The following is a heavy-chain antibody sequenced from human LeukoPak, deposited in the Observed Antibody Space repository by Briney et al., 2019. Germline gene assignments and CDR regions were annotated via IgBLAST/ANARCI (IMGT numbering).Heavy chain of an antibody. V-gene: IGHV3-23*01. Sequence: QAGGSLRLSCAASGFTFSSYAMSWVRQAPGKGLEWVSAISGSGGSTYYADSVKGRFTISRDNSKNTLYLQMNSLRAEDTAVYYCARGGIRYCSGGSCYEIDYWGQGTLVTVSS. J-gene: IGHJ4*02. D-gene: IGHD2-15*01. CDR2: ISGSGGST. CDR3: ARGGIRYCSGGSCYEIDY. CDR1: GFTFSSYA.